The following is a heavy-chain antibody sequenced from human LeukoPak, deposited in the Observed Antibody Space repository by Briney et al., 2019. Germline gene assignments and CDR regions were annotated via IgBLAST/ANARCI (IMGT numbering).Heavy chain of an antibody. CDR2: IYHSGTT. Sequence: PSETLSLTCTVSGYSISSGYFWGWIRQPPGKGLEWIGSIYHSGTTYYNPSLKSRVTISVDTSKNQFSLKLTSVTAADTAVYYCARGYGSSWYFNWFDPWGQGTLVTVSS. CDR1: GYSISSGYF. CDR3: ARGYGSSWYFNWFDP. D-gene: IGHD6-13*01. J-gene: IGHJ5*02. V-gene: IGHV4-38-2*02.